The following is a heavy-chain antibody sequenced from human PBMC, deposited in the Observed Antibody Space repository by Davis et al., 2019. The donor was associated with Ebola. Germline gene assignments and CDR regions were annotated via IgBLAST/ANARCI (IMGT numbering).Heavy chain of an antibody. Sequence: GESLKISCAASGFTFSNYAMHWVRQAPGKGLEWVAVISYDGRHKYYADSVKGRFTISRDNSKNTLNLQMNSLRAEDTAVYYCARDIGYSDGWPDYYYYGMDVWGQGTTVTVSS. J-gene: IGHJ6*02. CDR1: GFTFSNYA. V-gene: IGHV3-30*03. CDR2: ISYDGRHK. D-gene: IGHD6-19*01. CDR3: ARDIGYSDGWPDYYYYGMDV.